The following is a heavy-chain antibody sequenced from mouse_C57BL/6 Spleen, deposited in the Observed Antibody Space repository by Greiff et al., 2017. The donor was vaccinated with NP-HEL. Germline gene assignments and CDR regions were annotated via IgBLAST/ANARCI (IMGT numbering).Heavy chain of an antibody. Sequence: QVQLQQPGAELVKPGASVTMSCKASGYTFTSYWITWVKQRPGQGLEWIGDIYPGSGSTTYNEKFKSKATLTVDTSSSTAYMQLSSLTSEDSAVYYCARGGYSNYKPLDYWGQGTTLTVSS. CDR1: GYTFTSYW. V-gene: IGHV1-55*01. CDR2: IYPGSGST. D-gene: IGHD2-5*01. CDR3: ARGGYSNYKPLDY. J-gene: IGHJ2*01.